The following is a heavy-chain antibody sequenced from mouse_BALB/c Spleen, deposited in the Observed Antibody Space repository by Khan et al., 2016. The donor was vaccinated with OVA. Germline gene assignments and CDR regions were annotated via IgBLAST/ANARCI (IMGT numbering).Heavy chain of an antibody. V-gene: IGHV2-9*02. CDR2: IWAGGSK. CDR3: ARLEDI. J-gene: IGHJ2*01. CDR1: GFSLTSYG. D-gene: IGHD1-3*01. Sequence: QVQLQESGPGLVAPSQSLSITCTVSGFSLTSYGVHWVRQPPGKGLEWLGVIWAGGSKNYNSALMSRLSISKDNYKSPVFLKMNSLHTDDSAMYYWARLEDIWGQGTTLTVSS.